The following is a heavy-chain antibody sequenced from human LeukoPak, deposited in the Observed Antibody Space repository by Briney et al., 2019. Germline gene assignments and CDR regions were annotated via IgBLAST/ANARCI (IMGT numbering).Heavy chain of an antibody. Sequence: AGVSLRLSCAASGFTFSDYYMSWIRQAPGKGLEWVSYISSSSSYTNYADSVKGRFTISRDNAKTSLYLQMNSLRAEDTAVYYCARAPHYSNYGPYYYGMDVWGQGTTVTVSS. CDR3: ARAPHYSNYGPYYYGMDV. V-gene: IGHV3-11*06. D-gene: IGHD4-11*01. CDR2: ISSSSSYT. J-gene: IGHJ6*02. CDR1: GFTFSDYY.